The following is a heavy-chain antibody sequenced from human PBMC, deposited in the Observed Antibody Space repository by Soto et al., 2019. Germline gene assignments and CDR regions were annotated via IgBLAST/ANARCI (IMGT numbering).Heavy chain of an antibody. CDR3: ATTYYYGSGSYYNSGSY. V-gene: IGHV3-23*01. Sequence: GGSLRLSCAASGFTFSSYAMSWVRQAPGKGLEWVSAISGSGGSTYYADSVKGRFTISRDNSKNTLYLQMNSLRAEDTAVYYCATTYYYGSGSYYNSGSYWGQGTLVTVSS. CDR1: GFTFSSYA. J-gene: IGHJ4*02. CDR2: ISGSGGST. D-gene: IGHD3-10*01.